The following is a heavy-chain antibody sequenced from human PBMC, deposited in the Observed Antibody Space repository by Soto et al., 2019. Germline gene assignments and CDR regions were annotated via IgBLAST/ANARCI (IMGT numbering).Heavy chain of an antibody. CDR3: ARARYSSSWCVVY. V-gene: IGHV1-69*13. Sequence: SVKVPCKASGGTFSSYAISWVRQAPGQGLEWMGGIIPIFGTANYAQKFQGRVTISADESTSTAYMELSSLRSEDTAVYYRARARYSSSWCVVYWGQGTLVHV. J-gene: IGHJ4*02. D-gene: IGHD6-13*01. CDR2: IIPIFGTA. CDR1: GGTFSSYA.